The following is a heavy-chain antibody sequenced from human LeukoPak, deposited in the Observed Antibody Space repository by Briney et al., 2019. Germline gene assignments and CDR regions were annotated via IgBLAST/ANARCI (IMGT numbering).Heavy chain of an antibody. CDR2: INHSGST. CDR1: GGSFSGYY. CDR3: ARKAAAVYYGNDY. V-gene: IGHV4-34*01. J-gene: IGHJ4*02. D-gene: IGHD6-13*01. Sequence: SETLSLTCAVYGGSFSGYYWSWIRQPPGKGLEWIGEINHSGSTNYNPSLKSRVTISVDTSKNQFSLKLSSVTAADTAVYYCARKAAAVYYGNDYWGQGTLDTVSS.